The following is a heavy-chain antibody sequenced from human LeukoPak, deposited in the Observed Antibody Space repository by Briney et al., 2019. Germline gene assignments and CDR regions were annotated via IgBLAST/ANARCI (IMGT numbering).Heavy chain of an antibody. CDR1: GFTFSSYG. CDR3: AKGLTFWTVTPTDYFDY. Sequence: PGGSLRLSCAVSGFTFSSYGMHWARQAPGKGLEWVAVISYDGSNKYYADSVKGRFTISRDNSKNTLYLQMNSLRAEDTAVYYCAKGLTFWTVTPTDYFDYWGQGTLVTVSS. V-gene: IGHV3-30*18. J-gene: IGHJ4*02. D-gene: IGHD3/OR15-3a*01. CDR2: ISYDGSNK.